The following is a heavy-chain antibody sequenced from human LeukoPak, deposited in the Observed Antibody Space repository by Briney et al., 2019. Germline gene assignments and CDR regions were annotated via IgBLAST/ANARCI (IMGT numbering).Heavy chain of an antibody. D-gene: IGHD4-17*01. CDR1: GFTFSSYG. Sequence: GGSLRLSCAASGFTFSSYGMSWVRQAPGKGLEWVSAISGSGGSTYYADSVKGRFTISRDNPKNTLYLQMNSLRAEDTAVYYCAKTVGPRLTVTTTRGVDYWGQGTLVTVSS. V-gene: IGHV3-23*01. J-gene: IGHJ4*02. CDR2: ISGSGGST. CDR3: AKTVGPRLTVTTTRGVDY.